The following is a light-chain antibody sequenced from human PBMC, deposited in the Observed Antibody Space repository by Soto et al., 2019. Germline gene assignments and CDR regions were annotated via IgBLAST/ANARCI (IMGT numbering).Light chain of an antibody. Sequence: DIVMTQSPLSLPVTPGEPASISCRSSQSLLHSNGYNYLDWYLQKPGQSPQLLIYLGSNRASGGRDRFSGSGSLTDFTLKISRVEGEDVGVYYCIQALQKPTLGGGTKVHIK. CDR1: QSLLHSNGYNY. J-gene: IGKJ4*01. V-gene: IGKV2-28*01. CDR2: LGS. CDR3: IQALQKPT.